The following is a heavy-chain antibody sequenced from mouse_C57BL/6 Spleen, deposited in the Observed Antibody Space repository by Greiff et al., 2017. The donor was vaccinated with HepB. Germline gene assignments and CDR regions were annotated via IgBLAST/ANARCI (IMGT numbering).Heavy chain of an antibody. V-gene: IGHV1-15*01. Sequence: QVQLKESGAELVRPGASVTLSCKASGYTFTDYEMHWVKQTPVHGLEWIGAIDPETGGTAYNQKFKGKAILTADKSSSTAYMELRSLTSEDSAVYYCTPLRQLRLPLFAYWGQGTLVTVSA. D-gene: IGHD3-2*02. CDR2: IDPETGGT. CDR3: TPLRQLRLPLFAY. CDR1: GYTFTDYE. J-gene: IGHJ3*01.